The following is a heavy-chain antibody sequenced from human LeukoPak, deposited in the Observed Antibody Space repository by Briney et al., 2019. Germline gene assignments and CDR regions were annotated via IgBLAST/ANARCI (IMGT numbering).Heavy chain of an antibody. CDR3: ARGLHSYGYTRSGPPPSFDY. D-gene: IGHD5-18*01. V-gene: IGHV4-39*01. J-gene: IGHJ4*02. CDR2: IYSSGST. CDR1: GGSISGNSYY. Sequence: SETLSLTCTVSGGSISGNSYYWGWVRQPPWKGLEWIGSIYSSGSTYYNPSLKSRVAVSVDTSKNQFSLRLTSVTAADTAVYYCARGLHSYGYTRSGPPPSFDYWGQGTLVTVSS.